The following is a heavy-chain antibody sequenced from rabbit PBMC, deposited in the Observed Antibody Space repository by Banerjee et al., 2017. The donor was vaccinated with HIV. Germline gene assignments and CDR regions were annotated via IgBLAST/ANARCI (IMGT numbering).Heavy chain of an antibody. D-gene: IGHD8-1*01. Sequence: QQQLEESGGGLVKPGGTLTLTCKASGIDFSSYYRMCWVRQAPGRGLELIACIYIDGGSTWYAGWAKGRFTISKTSSTTVTLQMTSLTAADTATYFCARDLGVGSSYYRDALDPWGQGTLVTV. J-gene: IGHJ2*01. CDR2: IYIDGGST. V-gene: IGHV1S45*01. CDR1: GIDFSSYYR. CDR3: ARDLGVGSSYYRDALDP.